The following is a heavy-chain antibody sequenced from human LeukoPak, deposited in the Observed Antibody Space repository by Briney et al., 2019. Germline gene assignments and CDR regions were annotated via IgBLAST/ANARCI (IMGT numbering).Heavy chain of an antibody. V-gene: IGHV4-59*01. J-gene: IGHJ5*02. D-gene: IGHD2-21*01. CDR1: GGSISSYY. CDR3: ARLLGPTRWFDP. CDR2: IYYSGST. Sequence: SETPSLTCTVSGGSISSYYWSWIRQPPGKGLEWIGYIYYSGSTNYNPSLKSRVTMSVDTSKNQFSLKLSSVTAADTAVYYCARLLGPTRWFDPWGQGTLVTVP.